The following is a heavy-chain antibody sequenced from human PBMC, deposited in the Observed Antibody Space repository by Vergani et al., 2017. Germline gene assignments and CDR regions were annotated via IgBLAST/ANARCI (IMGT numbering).Heavy chain of an antibody. V-gene: IGHV4-31*03. Sequence: QVQLQESGPGLVKPSQTLSLTCTVSGGSISSGGYYWSWIRQHPGKGLEWIGYIYYSGSTYYNPSLKRRFTISVDTSKNQFCLKLSSVTAADTAVYYCARKGATSSWGYYYYYGMDVWGQGTTVTVSS. J-gene: IGHJ6*02. D-gene: IGHD2-2*01. CDR2: IYYSGST. CDR3: ARKGATSSWGYYYYYGMDV. CDR1: GGSISSGGYY.